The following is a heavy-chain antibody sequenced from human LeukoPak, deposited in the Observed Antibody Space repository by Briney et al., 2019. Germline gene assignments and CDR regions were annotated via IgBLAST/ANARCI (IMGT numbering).Heavy chain of an antibody. CDR3: AGVFNIAAEDGYGMDV. V-gene: IGHV3-66*01. Sequence: GGSLRLSCASSTFTVSSNYMSWVRQAPGKGLEWVSIIYSVGNTYYADSVKGRFTISRDNSKNTLYLQMNSLRVEDTAVYYCAGVFNIAAEDGYGMDVWGQGTTVTVSS. CDR2: IYSVGNT. J-gene: IGHJ6*02. CDR1: TFTVSSNY. D-gene: IGHD6-13*01.